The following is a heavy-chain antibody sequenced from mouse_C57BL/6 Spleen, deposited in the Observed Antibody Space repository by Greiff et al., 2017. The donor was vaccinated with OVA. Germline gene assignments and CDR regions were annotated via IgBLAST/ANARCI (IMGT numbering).Heavy chain of an antibody. V-gene: IGHV5-4*03. Sequence: EVKLVESGGGLVKPGGSLKLSCAVSGFTFSSYAMSWVRQTPEKRLEWVATISGGGSYTYYPDNVKGRFTISRDNAKNNLYLQMSHLKSEDTAMYYCARALGRGYAMDYWGQGTSVTVSS. CDR3: ARALGRGYAMDY. J-gene: IGHJ4*01. CDR2: ISGGGSYT. CDR1: GFTFSSYA.